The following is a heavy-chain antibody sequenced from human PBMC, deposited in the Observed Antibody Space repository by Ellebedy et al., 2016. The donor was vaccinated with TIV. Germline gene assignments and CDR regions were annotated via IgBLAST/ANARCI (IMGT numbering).Heavy chain of an antibody. CDR2: ISGYNGNT. Sequence: ASVKVPCXASGYTFTNYGISWVRQAPGQGLELMGWISGYNGNTNYAQKLQGRVTMTTDTSTSTAYMELRSLRSDDTAVYYCARFPGPLRRNYYYYMDVWGKGTTVTVSS. J-gene: IGHJ6*03. CDR3: ARFPGPLRRNYYYYMDV. V-gene: IGHV1-18*01. D-gene: IGHD4-17*01. CDR1: GYTFTNYG.